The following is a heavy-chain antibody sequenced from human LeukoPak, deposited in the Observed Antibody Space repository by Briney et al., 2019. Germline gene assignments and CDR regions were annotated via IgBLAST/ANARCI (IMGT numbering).Heavy chain of an antibody. D-gene: IGHD3-22*01. CDR1: GFTFSSYW. Sequence: GGSLRLSCAASGFTFSSYWMSWVRQAPGKGLEWVAYIKQVGSEKYFVDSVKGRFTISRDNAKNSLYLQMNSLRAEDTAVYYCARDFREITMSVVVHQTTYGMDVWGQGTTVTVSS. V-gene: IGHV3-7*01. CDR3: ARDFREITMSVVVHQTTYGMDV. CDR2: IKQVGSEK. J-gene: IGHJ6*02.